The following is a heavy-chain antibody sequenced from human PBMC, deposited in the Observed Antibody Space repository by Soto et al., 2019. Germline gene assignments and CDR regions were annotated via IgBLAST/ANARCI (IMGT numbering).Heavy chain of an antibody. Sequence: QVQLVQSGAEVKKPGSSVKVSCKASGGTFSSYAISWVRQAPGQGLEWMGGIIPIFGTANYAQKFQGRVTITADESTSPGYMELRSPRSEDTAVYYCASTVRRYYYSGMDVWGQGTTVTVS. CDR3: ASTVRRYYYSGMDV. J-gene: IGHJ6*02. CDR1: GGTFSSYA. CDR2: IIPIFGTA. V-gene: IGHV1-69*12. D-gene: IGHD4-4*01.